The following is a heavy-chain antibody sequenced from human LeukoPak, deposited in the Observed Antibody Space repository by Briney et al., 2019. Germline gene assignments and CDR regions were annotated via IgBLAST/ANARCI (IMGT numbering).Heavy chain of an antibody. CDR1: GYTFRTYG. Sequence: ASVKVSCKGSGYTFRTYGISWVRQAPGQGLEWIGWISVHNGNTNYAQKVQGRVTMTTDTSTSTAYMELRSLRSDDTAVYYCARDSVVDYYDSSGYSLFDYWGQGTLVTVSS. J-gene: IGHJ4*02. CDR2: ISVHNGNT. V-gene: IGHV1-18*01. D-gene: IGHD3-22*01. CDR3: ARDSVVDYYDSSGYSLFDY.